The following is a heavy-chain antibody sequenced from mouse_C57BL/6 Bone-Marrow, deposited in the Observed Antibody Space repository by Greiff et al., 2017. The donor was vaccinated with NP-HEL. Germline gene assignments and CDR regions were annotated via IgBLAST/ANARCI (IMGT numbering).Heavy chain of an antibody. CDR2: INPNYGTT. CDR3: ARWDYGSRRGDYAMDY. D-gene: IGHD1-1*01. V-gene: IGHV1-39*01. CDR1: GYSFTDYN. J-gene: IGHJ4*01. Sequence: EVQLQPSGPELVKPGASVQISCKASGYSFTDYNMNWVKQSNGKSLEWIGVINPNYGTTSYNQKFKGKATLTVDQSSSTAYMQLNSLTSEDSAVYYCARWDYGSRRGDYAMDYWGQGTSVTVSS.